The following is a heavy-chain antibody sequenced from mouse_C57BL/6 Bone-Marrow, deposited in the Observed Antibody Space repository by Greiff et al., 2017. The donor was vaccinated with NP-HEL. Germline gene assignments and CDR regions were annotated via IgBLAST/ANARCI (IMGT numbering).Heavy chain of an antibody. CDR2: ISGGGGNT. J-gene: IGHJ2*01. Sequence: DVMLVESGGGLVKPGGSLKLSCAASGFTFSSYTMSWVRQTPEKRLEWVATISGGGGNTYYPDSVKGRFTISRDNAKNTLYLQMSSLRSEDTALYYCARRFITTVAYYFDYWGQGTTLTVSS. CDR1: GFTFSSYT. D-gene: IGHD1-1*01. V-gene: IGHV5-9*01. CDR3: ARRFITTVAYYFDY.